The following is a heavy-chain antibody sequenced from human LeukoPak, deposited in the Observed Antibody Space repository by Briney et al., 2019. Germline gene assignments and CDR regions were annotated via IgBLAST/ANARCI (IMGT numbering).Heavy chain of an antibody. V-gene: IGHV4-4*02. Sequence: PSGTLSLTCAVSGGSISSSNWWSWVRQPPGKGLEWIGEIYHSGSTNYNPSLKSRVTISVDTSKNQFSLRLRSVTAADTAVYYCARFDSSSLYYYYYYYMDVWGKGTTVTISS. CDR2: IYHSGST. J-gene: IGHJ6*03. CDR1: GGSISSSNW. D-gene: IGHD6-6*01. CDR3: ARFDSSSLYYYYYYYMDV.